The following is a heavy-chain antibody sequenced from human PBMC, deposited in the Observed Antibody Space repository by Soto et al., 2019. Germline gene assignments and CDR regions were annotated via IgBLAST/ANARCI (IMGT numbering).Heavy chain of an antibody. CDR3: ARDRAEDY. CDR2: ISGTSSTI. V-gene: IGHV3-48*01. CDR1: GFTFSGYS. J-gene: IGHJ4*02. Sequence: EVQLVESGGGLVQPGGSLRLSCAASGFTFSGYSLNWVRQAPGKGLEWVSYISGTSSTIYYADSVEGRFTISRDNAKKSLYPQMNSLRAEDTAVYYCARDRAEDYWGQGTLVTVSS.